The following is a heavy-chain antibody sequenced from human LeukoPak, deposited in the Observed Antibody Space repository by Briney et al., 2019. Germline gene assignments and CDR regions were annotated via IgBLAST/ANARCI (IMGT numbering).Heavy chain of an antibody. V-gene: IGHV3-48*01. D-gene: IGHD2-2*01. CDR2: ITNTGGTT. J-gene: IGHJ5*02. CDR1: GFSFSTYA. Sequence: GGSLRLSCAASGFSFSTYAMNWVRQTPGKGLEWVSYITNTGGTTYSADSVKGRFTISRDNAKNSLYLQMNSLRPEDTAVYYCARGLPSSTRTYNWFDPWGPGTLVTVSS. CDR3: ARGLPSSTRTYNWFDP.